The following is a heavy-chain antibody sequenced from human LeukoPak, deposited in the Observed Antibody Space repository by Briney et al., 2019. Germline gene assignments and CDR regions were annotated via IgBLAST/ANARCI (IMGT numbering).Heavy chain of an antibody. D-gene: IGHD3-10*01. Sequence: GGSLRLSCAASGFTFSSYDMHWVRHATGKGLEWVSAIGTAGDTYYPGSVKGRFTISRENAKNSLYLQMNSVRAGDTAVYYCARGMRITMVRGVQYYFDYWGQGTLVTVSS. V-gene: IGHV3-13*01. CDR2: IGTAGDT. CDR3: ARGMRITMVRGVQYYFDY. J-gene: IGHJ4*02. CDR1: GFTFSSYD.